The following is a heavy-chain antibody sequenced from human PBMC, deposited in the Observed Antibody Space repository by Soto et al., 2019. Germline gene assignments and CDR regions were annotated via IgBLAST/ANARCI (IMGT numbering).Heavy chain of an antibody. Sequence: LRLSCAASGFTFSNAWMSWVRQAPGKGLEWVGRIKSKTGGGTTDYAAPVKGRFTISRDDSKNTLYLQMNSLKTEDTAVYYCETYYYDSSGYYLDDYWGQGTLVTVSS. D-gene: IGHD3-22*01. V-gene: IGHV3-15*01. J-gene: IGHJ4*02. CDR3: ETYYYDSSGYYLDDY. CDR2: IKSKTGGGTT. CDR1: GFTFSNAW.